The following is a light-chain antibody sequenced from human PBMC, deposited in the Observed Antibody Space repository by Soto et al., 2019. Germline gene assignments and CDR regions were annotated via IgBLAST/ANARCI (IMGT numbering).Light chain of an antibody. V-gene: IGKV3-20*01. CDR1: QSVSTSY. J-gene: IGKJ1*01. Sequence: EIVLTPSPDTLSLSPWERATLSCRVSQSVSTSYLAWYQHNPGQAPRLLMYGASSRATGIPDRFSGSGSGTEFTLTISGLEPEDSAIYYRQNHGATFGQGTKVDIK. CDR2: GAS. CDR3: QNHGAT.